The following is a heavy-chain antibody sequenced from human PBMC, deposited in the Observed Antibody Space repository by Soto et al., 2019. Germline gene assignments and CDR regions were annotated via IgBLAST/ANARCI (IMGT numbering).Heavy chain of an antibody. V-gene: IGHV3-11*06. D-gene: IGHD3-22*01. J-gene: IGHJ6*02. Sequence: QVQLVESGGGLVKPGGSLRLSCAASGFTFSDYYMSWIRQAPGKGLEWVSYISSSSSYTSYADSVKGRFTISRDNAKNSLYLQMNSLRAEDPAVYYCARDYYDNSGYYPNSYSHYYGMDVWGQGTTVTVSS. CDR2: ISSSSSYT. CDR3: ARDYYDNSGYYPNSYSHYYGMDV. CDR1: GFTFSDYY.